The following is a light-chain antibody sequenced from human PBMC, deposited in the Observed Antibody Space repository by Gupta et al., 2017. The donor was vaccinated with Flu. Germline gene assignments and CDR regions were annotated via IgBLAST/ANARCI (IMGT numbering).Light chain of an antibody. CDR3: ASGDDSGNGWV. CDR2: SNN. CDR1: SSKIGSNT. J-gene: IGLJ3*02. V-gene: IGLV1-44*01. Sequence: RVTISCSGSSSKIGSNTVNWYQQHPGTTPKLLMFSNNPRGSGVPDRFSGSKSGTSAAMASSGLQAEDEADYYSASGDDSGNGWVFGGGTKLTVL.